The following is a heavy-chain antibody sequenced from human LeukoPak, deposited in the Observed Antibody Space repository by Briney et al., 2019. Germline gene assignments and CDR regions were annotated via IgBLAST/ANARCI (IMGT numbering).Heavy chain of an antibody. V-gene: IGHV3-11*01. CDR3: ARGGGFGYSYGSGDGMDV. D-gene: IGHD5-18*01. Sequence: GGSLRLSCAASGFTFSDYYMSWIRQAPGKGLEWVSYISSSGSTIYYADSVKGRFTISRDNARNSLYLQMNGLRAEDTAVYYCARGGGFGYSYGSGDGMDVWGQGTTVTVSS. CDR1: GFTFSDYY. CDR2: ISSSGSTI. J-gene: IGHJ6*02.